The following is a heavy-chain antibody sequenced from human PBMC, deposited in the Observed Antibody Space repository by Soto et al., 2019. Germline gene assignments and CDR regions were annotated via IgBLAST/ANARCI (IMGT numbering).Heavy chain of an antibody. CDR1: GGSISSYY. J-gene: IGHJ6*02. CDR3: ARDPLSQTGRSYYYGMDV. Sequence: SETLSLTCTVSGGSISSYYWSWIRQPPGKGLEWIGYIYYSGSTNYNPSLKSRVTISVDTSKNQFSLKLSSVTAADTAVYYCARDPLSQTGRSYYYGMDVWGQGTTVTVFS. V-gene: IGHV4-59*12. CDR2: IYYSGST.